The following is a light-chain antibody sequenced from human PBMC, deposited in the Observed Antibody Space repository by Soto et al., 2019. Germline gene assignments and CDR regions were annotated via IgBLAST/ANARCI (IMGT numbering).Light chain of an antibody. CDR3: AVWDDSLSGPV. J-gene: IGLJ2*01. CDR1: SSNIGSHY. V-gene: IGLV1-47*01. CDR2: RSN. Sequence: QPVLTQPPSASGTPGQGVTISCSEASSNIGSHYVYWYQQLPGTAPKLLIYRSNQRPSGVPDRFSGSKSGTSASLAISGLRSEDEADYYCAVWDDSLSGPVFGGGTKLTVL.